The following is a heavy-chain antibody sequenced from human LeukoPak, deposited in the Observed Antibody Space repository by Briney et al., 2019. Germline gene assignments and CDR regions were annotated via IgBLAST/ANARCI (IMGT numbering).Heavy chain of an antibody. D-gene: IGHD3-3*01. CDR1: GFTFSSYS. CDR3: AREGYGDYYLDY. J-gene: IGHJ4*02. Sequence: HTGGSLRLSCAASGFTFSSYSMNWVRQAPGKGLEWVSYISSSGSAIYYADSVKGRFTISRDNAKNSLYLQMNSLRAEDTAVYYCAREGYGDYYLDYWGQGTPVTVSS. V-gene: IGHV3-48*01. CDR2: ISSSGSAI.